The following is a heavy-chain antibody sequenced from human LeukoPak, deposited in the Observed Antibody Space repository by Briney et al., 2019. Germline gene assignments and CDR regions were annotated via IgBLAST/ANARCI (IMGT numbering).Heavy chain of an antibody. J-gene: IGHJ6*02. CDR1: GYSFTSYW. CDR2: IDPSDSYT. D-gene: IGHD1-7*01. V-gene: IGHV5-10-1*01. CDR3: ARQGTSDYGLDV. Sequence: GESLKISCKGSGYSFTSYWITWLRQMPGKGLEWMGRIDPSDSYTNYSPSFQAHVTISADKSISTAYLQWSRLKASDTAMYYCARQGTSDYGLDVWGQGTTVTVSS.